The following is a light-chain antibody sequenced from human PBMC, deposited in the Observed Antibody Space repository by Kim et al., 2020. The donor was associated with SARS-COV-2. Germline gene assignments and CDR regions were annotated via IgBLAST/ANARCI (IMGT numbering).Light chain of an antibody. CDR2: AAS. CDR1: QGISNS. J-gene: IGKJ1*01. V-gene: IGKV1-27*01. CDR3: EKYKT. Sequence: PPLSASVGDRVTVTCRASQGISNSLAWYQQKPGKVPKLLIYAASTLQSGVPSRFSGSGSGTDFTLTSIRLQPEDVATYYCEKYKTFGQGTKVDIK.